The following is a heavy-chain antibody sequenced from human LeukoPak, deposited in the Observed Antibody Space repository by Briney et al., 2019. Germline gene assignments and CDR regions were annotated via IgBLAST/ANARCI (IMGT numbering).Heavy chain of an antibody. D-gene: IGHD3-3*01. CDR2: IYYTGST. J-gene: IGHJ5*02. CDR1: GGSISSGGYF. V-gene: IGHV4-31*03. Sequence: SETLSLTCTVSGGSISSGGYFWTWIRQHPGKGLEWIGHIYYTGSTNYNPSLKSRVTISVDKSKNQFSLKLSSVTAADTAVYYCARAYYDFWSGYSNWFDPWGQGTLVTVSS. CDR3: ARAYYDFWSGYSNWFDP.